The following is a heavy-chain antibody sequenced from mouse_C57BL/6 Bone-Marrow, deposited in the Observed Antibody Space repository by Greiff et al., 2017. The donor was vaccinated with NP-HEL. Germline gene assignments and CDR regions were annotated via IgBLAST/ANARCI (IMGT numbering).Heavy chain of an antibody. D-gene: IGHD1-1*01. CDR3: ARHEEGRDYGSRGDWFAY. J-gene: IGHJ3*01. CDR1: GYTFTEYT. V-gene: IGHV1-62-2*01. Sequence: QVQLQQSGAELVKPGASVKLSCKASGYTFTEYTIHWVKQRSGQGLEWIGWFYPGSGSIKYNEKFKEKATLTADKSSSTVYMELSRLTSEDSAVYFCARHEEGRDYGSRGDWFAYWGQGTLVTVSA. CDR2: FYPGSGSI.